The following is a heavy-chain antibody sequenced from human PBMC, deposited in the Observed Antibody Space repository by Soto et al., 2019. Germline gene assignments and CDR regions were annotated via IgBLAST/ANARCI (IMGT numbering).Heavy chain of an antibody. CDR3: AKESVGATATLDYYYFYMDF. J-gene: IGHJ6*03. V-gene: IGHV1-2*04. D-gene: IGHD1-26*01. Sequence: QVQLVQSGAEVRKPGASVTVSCRSSGDSFNDYYIHWVRQAPGQGFEWMGWINPNGGVTKYAQKFQGWVSMTRDTSIRTVYIQLSRLRSDDTAVYYGAKESVGATATLDYYYFYMDFWGTGTTVTVSS. CDR2: INPNGGVT. CDR1: GDSFNDYY.